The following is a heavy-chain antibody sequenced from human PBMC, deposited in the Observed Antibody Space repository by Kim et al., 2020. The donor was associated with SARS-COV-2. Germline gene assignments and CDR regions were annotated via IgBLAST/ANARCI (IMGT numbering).Heavy chain of an antibody. D-gene: IGHD4-17*01. CDR1: GFTFSSYG. CDR2: IWYDGSNK. CDR3: ARQTVTREFKGPNYYYYYGMDV. Sequence: GGSLRLSCAASGFTFSSYGMHWVRQAPGKGLEWVAVIWYDGSNKYYADSVKGRFTISRDNSKNTLYLQMNSLRAEDTAVYYCARQTVTREFKGPNYYYYYGMDVWGQGTTVTVSS. V-gene: IGHV3-33*01. J-gene: IGHJ6*02.